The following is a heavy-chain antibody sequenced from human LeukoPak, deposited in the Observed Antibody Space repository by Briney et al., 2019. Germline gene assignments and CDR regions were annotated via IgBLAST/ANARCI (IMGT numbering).Heavy chain of an antibody. CDR3: AKDSPTVTTSY. V-gene: IGHV3-23*01. D-gene: IGHD4-17*01. CDR2: ISGSGGST. Sequence: GGSLRLSCAASGFTVSSNYMSWVRQAPGKGLEWVSAISGSGGSTYYADSVKGRFTISRDNSKNTLYLQMNSLRAEDTAVYYCAKDSPTVTTSYWGQGTLVTVSS. CDR1: GFTVSSNY. J-gene: IGHJ4*02.